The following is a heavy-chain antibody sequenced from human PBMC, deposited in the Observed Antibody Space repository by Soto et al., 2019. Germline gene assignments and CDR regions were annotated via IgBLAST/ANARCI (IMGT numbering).Heavy chain of an antibody. D-gene: IGHD5-12*01. J-gene: IGHJ3*02. Sequence: GGSLRLSCTASGFTFGDYAMSWVRQAPGRGLEWVGFIRSKAYGGTTEYAASVKGRFTISRDDSKSIAYLQINSLKTEDTAVYYCTRVLMATIIGPDAFDIWGQGTMVTVSS. V-gene: IGHV3-49*04. CDR2: IRSKAYGGTT. CDR3: TRVLMATIIGPDAFDI. CDR1: GFTFGDYA.